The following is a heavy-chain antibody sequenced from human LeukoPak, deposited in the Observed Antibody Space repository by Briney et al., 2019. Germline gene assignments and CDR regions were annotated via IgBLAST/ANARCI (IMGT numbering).Heavy chain of an antibody. D-gene: IGHD3-9*01. J-gene: IGHJ3*02. V-gene: IGHV4-39*07. CDR1: GGSISSSSYY. CDR3: ARGRIYDILTGYYKRGAFDI. Sequence: PSETLSLTCTVSGGSISSSSYYWGWIRQPPGKGLEWIGSIYYSGSTYYNPSLKSRVTISVDTSKNQFSLKLSSVTAADTAVYYCARGRIYDILTGYYKRGAFDIWGQGTMVTVSS. CDR2: IYYSGST.